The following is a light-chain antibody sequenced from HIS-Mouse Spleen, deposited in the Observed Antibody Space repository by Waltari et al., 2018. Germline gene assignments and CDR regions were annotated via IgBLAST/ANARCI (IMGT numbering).Light chain of an antibody. J-gene: IGLJ2*01. V-gene: IGLV3-10*01. Sequence: SYELTQPPSVSVSPGQTARITCSGDALPKKYAYWYQQKSGQAPGLVIYEESKRPSGIPERFSGSSSGTMATWTISGAQVEDEADYYCYSTDSSGNHRVFGGGTKLTVL. CDR1: ALPKKY. CDR3: YSTDSSGNHRV. CDR2: EES.